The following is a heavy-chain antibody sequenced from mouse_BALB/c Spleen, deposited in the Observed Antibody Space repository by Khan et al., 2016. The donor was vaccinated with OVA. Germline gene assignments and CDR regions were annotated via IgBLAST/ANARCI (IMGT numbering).Heavy chain of an antibody. D-gene: IGHD4-1*01. CDR1: GISITTGNYR. J-gene: IGHJ2*01. CDR3: ARDGNWGGYFDY. CDR2: IYYSGTI. Sequence: DVKLQESGPGLVKPSQTVSLTCTVTGISITTGNYRWSWIRQFPGNKLEWIGYIYYSGTITYNPSLTSRTTSTRDTSKNQFFLEMNSLTAEDTATYYCARDGNWGGYFDYWGQGTTLPVSS. V-gene: IGHV3-5*02.